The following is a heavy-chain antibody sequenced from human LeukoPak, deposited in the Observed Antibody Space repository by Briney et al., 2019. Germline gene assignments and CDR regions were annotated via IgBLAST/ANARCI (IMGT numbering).Heavy chain of an antibody. CDR2: ISSSSSYI. D-gene: IGHD2-2*03. CDR1: GFTFSSYS. V-gene: IGHV3-21*01. CDR3: ARDGGYCSSTSCYPDAFDI. J-gene: IGHJ3*02. Sequence: TGGSLRLSCAASGFTFSSYSMNWVRQAPGKGLEWVSSISSSSSYIYYADSVKGQFTISRDNAKNSLYLQMNSLRAEDTAVYYCARDGGYCSSTSCYPDAFDIWGQGTMVTVSS.